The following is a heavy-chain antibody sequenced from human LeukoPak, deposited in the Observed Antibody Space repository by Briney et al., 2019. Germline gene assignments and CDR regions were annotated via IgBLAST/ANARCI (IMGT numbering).Heavy chain of an antibody. CDR1: GGTFSSYA. Sequence: GASVKASCKASGGTFSSYAISWVRQAPGQGLEWMGGIIPIFGTANYAQKFQGRVTITADESTSTAYMELSSLRSEDTAVYYCARSTYYYDSSGYYLPFHFDYWGQGTLVTVSS. D-gene: IGHD3-22*01. J-gene: IGHJ4*02. CDR3: ARSTYYYDSSGYYLPFHFDY. CDR2: IIPIFGTA. V-gene: IGHV1-69*01.